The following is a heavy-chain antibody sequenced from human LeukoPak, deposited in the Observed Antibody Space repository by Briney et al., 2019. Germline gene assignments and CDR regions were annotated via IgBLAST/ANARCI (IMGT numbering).Heavy chain of an antibody. J-gene: IGHJ4*02. CDR3: ARDSSYGYGEHLAPDY. CDR2: ISAYNGNT. D-gene: IGHD4-17*01. Sequence: ASVKGSCKASGYTFTSYGISWVRQAPGQGLEWMGWISAYNGNTNYAQKLQGRVTMTTDTSTSTAYMELRSLRSDDTAVYYCARDSSYGYGEHLAPDYWGQGTLVTVSS. V-gene: IGHV1-18*04. CDR1: GYTFTSYG.